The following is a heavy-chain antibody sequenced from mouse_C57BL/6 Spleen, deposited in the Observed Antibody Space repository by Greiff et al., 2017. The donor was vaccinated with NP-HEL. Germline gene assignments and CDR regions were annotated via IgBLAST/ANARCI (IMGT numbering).Heavy chain of an antibody. Sequence: QVQLQQSGAELAKPGASVKLSCKASGYTFTSYWMHWVKQRPGQGLEWIGYINPSSGYTKYNQKFKDKATLTADKSSSTAYMQLRSLTYADSAVYYCARTHNLYSNFDYWGQGTTLTVSS. CDR1: GYTFTSYW. CDR2: INPSSGYT. J-gene: IGHJ2*01. D-gene: IGHD2-5*01. V-gene: IGHV1-7*01. CDR3: ARTHNLYSNFDY.